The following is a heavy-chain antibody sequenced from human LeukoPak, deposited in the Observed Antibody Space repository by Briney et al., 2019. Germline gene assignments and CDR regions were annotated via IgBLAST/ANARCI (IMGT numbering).Heavy chain of an antibody. Sequence: ASVKVSCKASGGTFSSYAISWVRQAPGQGLEWMGGIIPIFATANYAQKFQGRVTITADETTSTAYMELSSLRSEDTAVYYCARGPITTRSHFDYWGQGTLVTVSS. CDR2: IIPIFATA. CDR3: ARGPITTRSHFDY. V-gene: IGHV1-69*13. CDR1: GGTFSSYA. D-gene: IGHD3-22*01. J-gene: IGHJ4*02.